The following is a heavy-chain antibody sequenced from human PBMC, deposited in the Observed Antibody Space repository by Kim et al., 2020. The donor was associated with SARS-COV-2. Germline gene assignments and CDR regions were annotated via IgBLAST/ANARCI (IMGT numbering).Heavy chain of an antibody. J-gene: IGHJ3*02. Sequence: AVSVKSRITINPDTSKNQFSLQLNSVTPEDTAVYYCARGHPDGDYRAFDIWGQGTMVTVSS. V-gene: IGHV6-1*01. CDR3: ARGHPDGDYRAFDI. D-gene: IGHD4-17*01.